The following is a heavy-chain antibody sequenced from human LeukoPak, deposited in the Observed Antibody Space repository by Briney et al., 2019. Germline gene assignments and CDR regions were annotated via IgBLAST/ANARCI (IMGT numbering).Heavy chain of an antibody. CDR3: AKDLLVEQQPD. CDR1: GFTFSSYA. CDR2: ISGSGGST. Sequence: AGGSLRLSCAACGFTFSSYAMSWVRQAPGKGLEWVSAISGSGGSTYYADSVKGRFTISRDNSKNTLYLQMNSLRAEDTAVYYCAKDLLVEQQPDWGQGTLVTVSS. J-gene: IGHJ4*02. V-gene: IGHV3-23*01. D-gene: IGHD6-13*01.